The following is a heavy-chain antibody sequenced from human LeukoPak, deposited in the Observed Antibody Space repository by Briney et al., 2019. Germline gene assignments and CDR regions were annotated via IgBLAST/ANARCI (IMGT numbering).Heavy chain of an antibody. CDR2: ILRDGSNQ. V-gene: IGHV3-30*02. J-gene: IGHJ6*03. CDR3: ANSFLAGRPHYYYYMDV. Sequence: GGSLRLSCAPSGFTFSNYGMHWVRQAPGEGLEWVAFILRDGSNQYYADSVKGRFTISRDNSMNTLSLQMNSLRAEDTAVYYCANSFLAGRPHYYYYMDVWGKGTTVTVSS. CDR1: GFTFSNYG. D-gene: IGHD6-6*01.